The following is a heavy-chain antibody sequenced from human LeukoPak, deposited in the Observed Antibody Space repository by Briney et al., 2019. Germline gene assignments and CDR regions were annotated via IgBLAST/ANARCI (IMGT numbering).Heavy chain of an antibody. CDR1: GGTFSSYA. J-gene: IGHJ6*02. D-gene: IGHD3-10*01. Sequence: SVKVSCKASGGTFSSYAISWVRQAPGQGLEWMGRIIPILGIANYAQKFQGRVTITADKSTSTAYMELSSLRSEDTAVYYYARGWFGGYYYGMDVWGQGTTVTVSS. CDR3: ARGWFGGYYYGMDV. V-gene: IGHV1-69*04. CDR2: IIPILGIA.